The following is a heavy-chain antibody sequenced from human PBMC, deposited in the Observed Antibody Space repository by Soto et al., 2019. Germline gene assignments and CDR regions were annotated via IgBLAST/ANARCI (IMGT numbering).Heavy chain of an antibody. J-gene: IGHJ6*02. V-gene: IGHV1-69*01. D-gene: IGHD3-10*01. CDR2: IIPIFGTT. CDR1: GGTFSNDA. Sequence: QEQLVQAGAEVKKPGSSVRISCRASGGTFSNDAVSWVRQAPGQGLQWMGGIIPIFGTTHYAQKFQGRVTITADESTANAYMELRSVKSEDTAGDYCATGPRTGNYGMDGWGQGTAVTVSS. CDR3: ATGPRTGNYGMDG.